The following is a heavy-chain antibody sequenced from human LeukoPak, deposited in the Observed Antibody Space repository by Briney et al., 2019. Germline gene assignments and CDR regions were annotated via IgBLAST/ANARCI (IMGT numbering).Heavy chain of an antibody. CDR1: GYTFTNFD. V-gene: IGHV1-8*01. J-gene: IGHJ3*02. CDR2: MNPNTGNT. Sequence: ASVKVSCKASGYTFTNFDINWVRQATGQGLEWMGWMNPNTGNTGYAQKFQGRVTMTRNTSISTIYMELSSLRSEDTAVYYCARGLYGSAFFSGGTMPGDAFDIWGQGTLVTVSS. D-gene: IGHD2-2*01. CDR3: ARGLYGSAFFSGGTMPGDAFDI.